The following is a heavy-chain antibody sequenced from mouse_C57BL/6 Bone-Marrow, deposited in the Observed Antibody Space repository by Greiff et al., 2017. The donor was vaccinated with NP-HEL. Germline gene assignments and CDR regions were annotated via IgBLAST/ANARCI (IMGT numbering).Heavy chain of an antibody. J-gene: IGHJ3*01. CDR3: ARGAY. CDR2: LYPGDGDT. Sequence: VKVVESGAELVKPGASVKISCKASGYAFSSYWMNWVKQRPGKGLEWIGQLYPGDGDTNYNGKFKDKASLTADKSSSTAYMQLSSLTSEDSAVYFCARGAYWGQGTLVTVSA. V-gene: IGHV1-80*01. CDR1: GYAFSSYW.